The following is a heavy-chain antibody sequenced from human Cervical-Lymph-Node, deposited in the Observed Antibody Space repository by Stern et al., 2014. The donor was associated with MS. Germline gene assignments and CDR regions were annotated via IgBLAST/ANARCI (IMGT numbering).Heavy chain of an antibody. V-gene: IGHV5-51*01. D-gene: IGHD1-26*01. J-gene: IGHJ4*02. Sequence: VQLVQSGAEVKKPGESLKISCKGSGYSFPNYWIGWVRQMPGNGLEWMGIINPGDPDTRYSPPFQGQVTISHHKPPTPAYLKCSSLKASDPPMYYCARPHCASRSSCDYFDFWGQGTLVTVSS. CDR1: GYSFPNYW. CDR3: ARPHCASRSSCDYFDF. CDR2: INPGDPDT.